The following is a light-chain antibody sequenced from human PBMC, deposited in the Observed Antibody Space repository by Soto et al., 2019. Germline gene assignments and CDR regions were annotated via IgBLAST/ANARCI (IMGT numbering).Light chain of an antibody. CDR1: SSDVGGYNY. V-gene: IGLV2-11*01. Sequence: QSVLTQPRSVSGSPGQSVTISCTGTSSDVGGYNYVSWYQQHPGKAHKLMIYDVSKRPSGVPDRISGSNSGNTASLTISGLQAEDEADYYCCSYAGSYTHVFGTGTKLTVL. J-gene: IGLJ1*01. CDR2: DVS. CDR3: CSYAGSYTHV.